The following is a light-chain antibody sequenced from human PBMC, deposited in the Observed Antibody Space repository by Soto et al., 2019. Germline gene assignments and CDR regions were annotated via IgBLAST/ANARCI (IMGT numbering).Light chain of an antibody. V-gene: IGKV1-39*01. CDR1: ESISRH. J-gene: IGKJ5*01. CDR3: QQSYSTLSIS. CDR2: AAS. Sequence: DIQMTQSPSSLSASVGDRVTITCRASESISRHLNWYQQKPGKAPNLLIYAASTLQNGVPSRFSGSGSGTDFTLTISSLQPKDFATYYCQQSYSTLSISFGQGTRLEIK.